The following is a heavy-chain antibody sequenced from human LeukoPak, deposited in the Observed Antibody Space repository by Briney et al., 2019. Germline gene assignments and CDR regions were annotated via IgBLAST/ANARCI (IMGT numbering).Heavy chain of an antibody. CDR3: AKNELLWFGESDAFDI. D-gene: IGHD3-10*01. J-gene: IGHJ3*02. V-gene: IGHV3-30*18. CDR2: ISYDGSNK. Sequence: PGRSLRLSCAASGFTFSSYRMHWVRQAPGKGLDWVAVISYDGSNKYYVDSVKGRFTISRDNSKNMLYLQTNSLRAEDTAVYYCAKNELLWFGESDAFDIWGQGTMVTVSS. CDR1: GFTFSSYR.